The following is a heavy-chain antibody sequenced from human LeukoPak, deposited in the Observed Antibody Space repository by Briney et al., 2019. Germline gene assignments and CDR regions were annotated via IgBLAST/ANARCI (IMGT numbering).Heavy chain of an antibody. CDR3: AKVEQQLDYYYYYYYMDV. CDR2: IRYDGSNK. CDR1: GFTFSSYG. J-gene: IGHJ6*03. D-gene: IGHD6-13*01. Sequence: PGGSLRLSCAASGFTFSSYGVHWVRQAPGKGLEWVAFIRYDGSNKYYADSVKGRFTISRDNSKNTLYLQMNSLRAEDTAVYYCAKVEQQLDYYYYYYYMDVWGKGTTVTVSS. V-gene: IGHV3-30*02.